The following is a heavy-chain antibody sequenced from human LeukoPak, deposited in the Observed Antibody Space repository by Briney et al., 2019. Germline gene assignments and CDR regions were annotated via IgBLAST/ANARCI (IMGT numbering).Heavy chain of an antibody. Sequence: SETLSLTCTVSGGSISSYYRSWIRQPPGKGLEWIGYIYYSGSTNYNPSLKSRVTISVDTSKNQFSLKLSSVTAADTAVYYCARVSSNYGLNYFDYWGQGTLVTVSS. CDR3: ARVSSNYGLNYFDY. J-gene: IGHJ4*02. D-gene: IGHD4-11*01. V-gene: IGHV4-59*01. CDR2: IYYSGST. CDR1: GGSISSYY.